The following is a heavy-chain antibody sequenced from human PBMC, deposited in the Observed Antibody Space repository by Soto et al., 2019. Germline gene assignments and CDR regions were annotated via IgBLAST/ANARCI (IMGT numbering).Heavy chain of an antibody. CDR2: IIPIFGTA. V-gene: IGHV1-69*13. Sequence: PSVKVSCKASGGTFSSYAISWVRQAPGQGNEWMGGIIPIFGTANYAQKFQGRVTITADESTSTAYMELSSLRSEDTAVYYCARVLEIGVVIGMDYYYGMDVWGQGTTVTVSS. CDR3: ARVLEIGVVIGMDYYYGMDV. J-gene: IGHJ6*02. D-gene: IGHD3-3*01. CDR1: GGTFSSYA.